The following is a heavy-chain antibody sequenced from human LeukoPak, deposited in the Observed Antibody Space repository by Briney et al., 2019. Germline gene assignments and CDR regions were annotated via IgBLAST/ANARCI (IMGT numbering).Heavy chain of an antibody. CDR2: FHYSGST. CDR1: GYSIISGYS. D-gene: IGHD2-2*02. CDR3: ARAYCSSTSCYTEGWFDP. J-gene: IGHJ5*02. V-gene: IGHV4-38-2*02. Sequence: SETLSLTCTVSGYSIISGYSWEWIRQPPGKGLEWIGSFHYSGSTYYNPSLMSRVTISGDTSKNQLSLRLSSVTAADTAVYYCARAYCSSTSCYTEGWFDPWGQGTLVTVPS.